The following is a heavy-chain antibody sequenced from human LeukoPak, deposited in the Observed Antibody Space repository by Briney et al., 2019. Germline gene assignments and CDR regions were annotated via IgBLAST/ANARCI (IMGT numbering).Heavy chain of an antibody. D-gene: IGHD3-9*01. Sequence: GESLRLSCAASGFTFRDYWMTWVRQAAGKGLEWVAVMSYEGTNKYYADSVKGRFTISRDNSKNTLYLQMNSLRAEDTAVYYCAKDVERLDYFDYCGQGTLVTVSS. CDR3: AKDVERLDYFDY. J-gene: IGHJ4*02. CDR2: MSYEGTNK. V-gene: IGHV3-30*18. CDR1: GFTFRDYW.